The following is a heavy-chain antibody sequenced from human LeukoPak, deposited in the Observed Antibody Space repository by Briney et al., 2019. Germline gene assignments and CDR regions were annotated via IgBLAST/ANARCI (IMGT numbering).Heavy chain of an antibody. V-gene: IGHV3-30-3*01. D-gene: IGHD2-2*01. J-gene: IGHJ4*02. CDR2: ISYDGSNK. CDR3: ARNSPAVVPAATGEYFDY. Sequence: GGSLRLSCAASGFTFSSYAMHWVRQAPGKGLEWVAVISYDGSNKYYADSVKGRFTISRDNSKNTLYLQMNRLRAEDTAVYYCARNSPAVVPAATGEYFDYWGRGTLVTVSS. CDR1: GFTFSSYA.